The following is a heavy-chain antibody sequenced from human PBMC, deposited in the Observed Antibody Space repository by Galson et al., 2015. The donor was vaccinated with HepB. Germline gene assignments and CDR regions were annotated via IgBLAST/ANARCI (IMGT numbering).Heavy chain of an antibody. J-gene: IGHJ3*02. CDR3: ARDLVYDSSGRGVDAFDI. V-gene: IGHV3-30-3*01. D-gene: IGHD3-22*01. CDR1: GFTFSSYA. Sequence: SLRLSCAASGFTFSSYAMHWVRQAPGKGLEWVAVISYDGSNKYYADSVKGRFTISRDNSKNTLYLQMNSLRAEDTAVYYCARDLVYDSSGRGVDAFDIWGQGTMVTVSS. CDR2: ISYDGSNK.